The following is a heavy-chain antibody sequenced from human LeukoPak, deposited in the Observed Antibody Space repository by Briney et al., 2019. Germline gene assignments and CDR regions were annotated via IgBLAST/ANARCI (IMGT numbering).Heavy chain of an antibody. V-gene: IGHV4-59*08. CDR2: IYYSGST. Sequence: SETLSLTCTVSGGSISSYYWSWIRQPPGKGLEWIGYIYYSGSTNYNPSLKSRVTISVDTSKNQFSLKLSSVTAADTAVYYCARHQKKAKKYNWFDPWGQGTLVTVS. CDR3: ARHQKKAKKYNWFDP. CDR1: GGSISSYY. J-gene: IGHJ5*02.